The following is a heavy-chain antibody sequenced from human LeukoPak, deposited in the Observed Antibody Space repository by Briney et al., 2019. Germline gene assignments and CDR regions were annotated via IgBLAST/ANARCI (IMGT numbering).Heavy chain of an antibody. CDR1: GGSISSYY. J-gene: IGHJ4*02. CDR3: ARESRVLIGDGYYLDS. CDR2: IYTSGST. Sequence: SETLSLTCTVSGGSISSYYWSWIRQPAGKGLEWIGRIYTSGSTNYNPSLKSRVTMSVDTSKNQFSLKLSSVTAADTAIYYCARESRVLIGDGYYLDSWGPGTLVTVSS. D-gene: IGHD3-3*01. V-gene: IGHV4-4*07.